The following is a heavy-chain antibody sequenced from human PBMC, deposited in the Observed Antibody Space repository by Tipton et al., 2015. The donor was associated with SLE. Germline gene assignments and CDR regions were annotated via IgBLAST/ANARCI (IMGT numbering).Heavy chain of an antibody. Sequence: TLSLTCTVSGGSISSSSYYWGWIRQSPGKGLEWIGSIYYSGSTYYNPSLKSRVTVSADTSKNQFSLKLSSVTAADTAVYYCARDLGGLRAFDIWGQGTMATVSS. CDR3: ARDLGGLRAFDI. J-gene: IGHJ3*02. V-gene: IGHV4-39*07. D-gene: IGHD3-16*01. CDR2: IYYSGST. CDR1: GGSISSSSYY.